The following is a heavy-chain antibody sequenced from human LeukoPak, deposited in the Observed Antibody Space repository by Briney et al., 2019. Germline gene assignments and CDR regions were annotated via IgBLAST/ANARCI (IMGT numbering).Heavy chain of an antibody. V-gene: IGHV3-23*01. CDR3: AKDPDYAGHYYYYYGMDV. Sequence: GGSLRLSCAASGFTFSSYAMSWVRQAPGRGLEWVSAISGSGGSTYYADSVKGRFTISRDNSKNTLYLQMNSLRAEDTAVYYCAKDPDYAGHYYYYYGMDVRGQGTTVTVSS. D-gene: IGHD4-17*01. J-gene: IGHJ6*02. CDR1: GFTFSSYA. CDR2: ISGSGGST.